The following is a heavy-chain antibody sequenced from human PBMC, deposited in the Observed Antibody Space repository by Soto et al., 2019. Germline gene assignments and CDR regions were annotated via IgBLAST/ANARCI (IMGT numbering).Heavy chain of an antibody. V-gene: IGHV4-61*01. CDR3: ARDGGTYYDFWSGYSVGWSFDY. Sequence: SEPLSLTCTVSGGSVSSGSYYWSWIRQPPGKGLEWIGYIYYSGSTNYTPSLKSRATIPVDTSKNQFSLKLSSVTAADTAVYYCARDGGTYYDFWSGYSVGWSFDYWGQGTLVTVSS. J-gene: IGHJ4*02. CDR1: GGSVSSGSYY. D-gene: IGHD3-3*01. CDR2: IYYSGST.